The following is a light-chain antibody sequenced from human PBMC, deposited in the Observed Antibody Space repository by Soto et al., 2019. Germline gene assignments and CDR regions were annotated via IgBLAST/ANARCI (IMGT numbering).Light chain of an antibody. J-gene: IGKJ2*01. CDR1: QSVANY. V-gene: IGKV3-11*01. CDR3: QQRSNWPPAT. CDR2: DAS. Sequence: EIVLTQSPATLSLSPGDRATLSCRASQSVANYLAWYQQKPGQAPRLLIYDASIRATGIPPRFSGSGSGTDFTLTISSLEPEDFAIYYCQQRSNWPPATFGQGTKVEIK.